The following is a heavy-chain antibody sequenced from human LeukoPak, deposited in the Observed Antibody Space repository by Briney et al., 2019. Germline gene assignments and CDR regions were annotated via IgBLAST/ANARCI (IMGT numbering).Heavy chain of an antibody. CDR1: GFTFSSYW. CDR2: IKQDGSEK. CDR3: ARDFSGDYPYYFDY. D-gene: IGHD4-17*01. Sequence: GGSLRLSCAASGFTFSSYWMSWVRQAPGKGLEWVANIKQDGSEKYYVDSVKGRFTISRDNAKNSLYLQMNSLRAEDTAVYYCARDFSGDYPYYFDYWGQGTLVTVSS. J-gene: IGHJ4*02. V-gene: IGHV3-7*01.